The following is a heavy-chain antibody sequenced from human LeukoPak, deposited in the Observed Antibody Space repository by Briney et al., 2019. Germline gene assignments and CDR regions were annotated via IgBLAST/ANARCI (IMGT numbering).Heavy chain of an antibody. CDR3: ARDQVEQLVRPIPYYFDY. CDR2: IYYSGST. CDR1: GGSISSSSYY. V-gene: IGHV4-39*07. Sequence: SETLSLTCTVSGGSISSSSYYWGWIRQPPGKGLEWIGSIYYSGSTYYNPSLKSRVTISVDTSKNQFSLKLSSVTAADTAVYYCARDQVEQLVRPIPYYFDYWGQGTLVTVSS. D-gene: IGHD6-13*01. J-gene: IGHJ4*02.